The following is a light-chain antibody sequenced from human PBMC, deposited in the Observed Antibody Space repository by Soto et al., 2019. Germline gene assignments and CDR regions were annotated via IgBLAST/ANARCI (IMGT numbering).Light chain of an antibody. CDR2: KAS. V-gene: IGKV1-5*03. Sequence: DIKMTMNPSKLPGAVHERVSRTWRASQTISSWLAWYQQKPGKAPKLLIYKASTLKSGVPSRFSGSGSGTEFTLTISCLQPDDFTTYYCQHHNCYSEAFGQGTKVDNK. CDR3: QHHNCYSEA. J-gene: IGKJ1*01. CDR1: QTISSW.